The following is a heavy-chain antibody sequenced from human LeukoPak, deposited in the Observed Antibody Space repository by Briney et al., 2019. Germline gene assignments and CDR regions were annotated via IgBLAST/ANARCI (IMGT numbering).Heavy chain of an antibody. CDR3: MYYDSSGSSFIDY. J-gene: IGHJ4*02. Sequence: SVKVSCKASGGTFSSYAISWVRQAPGQGLEWMGGIIPIFGTANYAQKFQGRVTITADESTSTAYMELSSLRSEDTAVYYCMYYDSSGSSFIDYWGQGTLVTASS. CDR2: IIPIFGTA. D-gene: IGHD3-22*01. V-gene: IGHV1-69*01. CDR1: GGTFSSYA.